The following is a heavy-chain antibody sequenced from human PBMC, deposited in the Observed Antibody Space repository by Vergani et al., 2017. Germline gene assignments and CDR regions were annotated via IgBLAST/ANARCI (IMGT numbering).Heavy chain of an antibody. Sequence: QLQLQESGPGLVKPSETLSLTCTVSGGSISSSSYYWCWIRQPPGKGLEWIGSSYYSGSTYYKPSLKSRVTISVDTSKNQFSLKLSSVTAADTAVYYCARDSRYSSSWYEGGPYYFDYWGQGTLVTVSS. J-gene: IGHJ4*02. CDR1: GGSISSSSYY. D-gene: IGHD6-13*01. V-gene: IGHV4-39*07. CDR2: SYYSGST. CDR3: ARDSRYSSSWYEGGPYYFDY.